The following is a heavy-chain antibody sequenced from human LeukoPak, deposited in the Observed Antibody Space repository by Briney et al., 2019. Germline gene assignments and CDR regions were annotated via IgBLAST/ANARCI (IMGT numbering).Heavy chain of an antibody. D-gene: IGHD3-10*01. CDR1: GGSISSYY. CDR2: IYYSGST. CDR3: ARASSGSYYN. Sequence: SETLSLTCTVSGGSISSYYWSWIRQPPGKGLEWIGYIYYSGSTNYNPSLKSRVTISVDTSKNQFSLKLSSVTAADTAVYYCARASSGSYYNWGQGTLVTVSS. J-gene: IGHJ4*02. V-gene: IGHV4-59*01.